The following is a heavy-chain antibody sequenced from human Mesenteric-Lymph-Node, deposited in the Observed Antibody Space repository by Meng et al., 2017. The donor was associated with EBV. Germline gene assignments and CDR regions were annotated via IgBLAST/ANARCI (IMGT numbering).Heavy chain of an antibody. V-gene: IGHV4-61*08. CDR3: ARGPGSYFY. CDR1: GGSVSNGDYF. CDR2: SSYTGST. D-gene: IGHD1-26*01. Sequence: QGQLHESGPGLVKPSETLSLTCTVSGGSVSNGDYFWSWVRQPPGKGLEWIGYSSYTGSTNFNPSLKSRVTISVDTSKKQFSLKLTSVTAADTAVYYCARGPGSYFYWGQGTLVTVSS. J-gene: IGHJ4*02.